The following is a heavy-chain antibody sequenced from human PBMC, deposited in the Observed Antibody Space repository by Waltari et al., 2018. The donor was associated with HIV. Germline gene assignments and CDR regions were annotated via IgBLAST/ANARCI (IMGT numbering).Heavy chain of an antibody. D-gene: IGHD6-19*01. Sequence: EVQLVESGGGLVQPGRSLRLSCAASGFTFDDYAMHWVRQAPGKGLEWVAGISWNSSSQGIADSVKGRFTISRDNAKNSLYLQMNSLRAEDTALYYCAKDINGVAGYFDYWGQGTLVTVSS. CDR2: ISWNSSSQ. V-gene: IGHV3-9*01. J-gene: IGHJ4*02. CDR1: GFTFDDYA. CDR3: AKDINGVAGYFDY.